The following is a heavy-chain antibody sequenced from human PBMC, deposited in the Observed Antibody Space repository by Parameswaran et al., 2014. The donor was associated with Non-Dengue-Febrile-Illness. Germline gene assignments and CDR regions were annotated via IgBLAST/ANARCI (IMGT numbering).Heavy chain of an antibody. Sequence: WIRQPPGKGLEWVAVISYDGSNKYYADSVKGRFTISRDNSKNTLYLQMNSLRAEDTAVYYCAKDGRYYDFWSGYFRENYFDYWGQGTLVTVSS. CDR3: AKDGRYYDFWSGYFRENYFDY. V-gene: IGHV3-30*18. D-gene: IGHD3-3*01. J-gene: IGHJ4*02. CDR2: ISYDGSNK.